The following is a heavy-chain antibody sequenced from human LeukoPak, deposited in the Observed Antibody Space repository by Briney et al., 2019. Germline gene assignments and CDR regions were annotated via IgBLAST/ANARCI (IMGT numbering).Heavy chain of an antibody. J-gene: IGHJ6*03. D-gene: IGHD1-20*01. V-gene: IGHV4-61*02. CDR2: IYTSRST. CDR3: ARDAVVITGTTFSYYYYYMDV. Sequence: PSETLSLTCTVSGGSISSGSYYWSSIRQPAGKGLEWIGRIYTSRSTNYNPSLKSRVTISVDTSKNQFSLKLSSVTAADTAVYYGARDAVVITGTTFSYYYYYMDVWGKGTTVTVSS. CDR1: GGSISSGSYY.